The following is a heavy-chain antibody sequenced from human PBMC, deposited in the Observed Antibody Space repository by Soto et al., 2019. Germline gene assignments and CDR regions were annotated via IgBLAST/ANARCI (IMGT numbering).Heavy chain of an antibody. Sequence: QVQLQQWGAGLLKPSETLSLTCAVYGGSFSGYYWSWIRQPPGKGLEWIGEIKHSGSTNYNPSLKGRLTIAVDTSKNQFSLKLSSVTAAATAVDYCAKGGGSLWSWGQGSLVTVSS. CDR3: AKGGGSLWS. CDR2: IKHSGST. D-gene: IGHD3-10*01. CDR1: GGSFSGYY. V-gene: IGHV4-34*01. J-gene: IGHJ5*02.